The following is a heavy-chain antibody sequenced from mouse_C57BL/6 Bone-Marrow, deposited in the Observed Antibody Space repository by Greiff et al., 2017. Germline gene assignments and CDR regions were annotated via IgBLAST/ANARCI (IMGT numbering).Heavy chain of an antibody. Sequence: EVKLMESGGGLVKPGGSLKLSCAASGFTFSSYTMSWVRQTPEKRLQWVAALSGGGGNTYYPDSVKGRFTISRDNDKNILYLQMSSLRSEDTALYYCSRQVTTVLATKYFDVGGTGTTVTVAA. J-gene: IGHJ1*03. D-gene: IGHD1-1*01. CDR3: SRQVTTVLATKYFDV. V-gene: IGHV5-9*01. CDR1: GFTFSSYT. CDR2: LSGGGGNT.